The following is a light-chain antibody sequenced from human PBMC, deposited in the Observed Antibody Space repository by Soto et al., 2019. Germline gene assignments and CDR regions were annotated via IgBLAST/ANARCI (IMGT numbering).Light chain of an antibody. V-gene: IGKV3-20*01. CDR1: QSVSSSY. CDR3: QQYGSSHTVT. J-gene: IGKJ4*01. CDR2: GAS. Sequence: EIVLTQSPGTLSLSPGERATLSCRASQSVSSSYLAWYQQKPGQAPRLLIYGASSRATGIPDRFSGSGFGTDFTLTFSRLEPEDFAVYYCQQYGSSHTVTFGGGTK.